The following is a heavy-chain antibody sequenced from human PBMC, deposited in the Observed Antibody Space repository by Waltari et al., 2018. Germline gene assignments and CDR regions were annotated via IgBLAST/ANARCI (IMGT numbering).Heavy chain of an antibody. CDR3: ASVVVASSNWFDP. CDR2: IYHSGST. CDR1: GGSISSGGYS. D-gene: IGHD2-15*01. Sequence: QLQLQESGSGLVKPSPTLSLTCAASGGSISSGGYSWSWIRQPPGKGLEWIGYIYHSGSTYYNPSLKSRVTISVDRSKNQLSLKLSSVTAADTAVYYCASVVVASSNWFDPWGQGTLVTVSS. J-gene: IGHJ5*02. V-gene: IGHV4-30-2*01.